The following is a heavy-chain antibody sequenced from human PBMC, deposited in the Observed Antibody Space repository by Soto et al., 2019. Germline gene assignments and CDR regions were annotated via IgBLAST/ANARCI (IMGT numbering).Heavy chain of an antibody. D-gene: IGHD3-22*01. CDR3: VRDDRWAFDI. V-gene: IGHV3-48*01. Sequence: ASVKVSCKASGYTFTSYYMHWVRQAPGKGLEWVSYISVGSGSIFYADSVKGRFTISRDDAKNSLYLQMNTLRGEDTAVYYCVRDDRWAFDIWGQGTMVTVSS. J-gene: IGHJ3*02. CDR2: ISVGSGSI. CDR1: GYTFTSYY.